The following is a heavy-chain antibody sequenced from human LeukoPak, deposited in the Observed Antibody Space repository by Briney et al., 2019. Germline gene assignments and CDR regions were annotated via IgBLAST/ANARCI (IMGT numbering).Heavy chain of an antibody. D-gene: IGHD2-2*01. CDR3: AKAKNPGYCSSTSCYGGLFDAFDI. V-gene: IGHV3-9*03. CDR2: ISWNSGSI. CDR1: GFTFDDYA. J-gene: IGHJ3*02. Sequence: GRSLRLSCAASGFTFDDYAMHWVRQAPGKGLEWVSGISWNSGSIGYADSVKGRFTISRDNAKNSLYLQMNSLRAEDMALYYCAKAKNPGYCSSTSCYGGLFDAFDIWGQGTMVTVSS.